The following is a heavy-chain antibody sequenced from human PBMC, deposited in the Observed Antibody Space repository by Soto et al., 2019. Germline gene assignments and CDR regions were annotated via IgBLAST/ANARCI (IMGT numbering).Heavy chain of an antibody. J-gene: IGHJ4*02. V-gene: IGHV3-74*01. Sequence: EVQLVESGGGLVQPGGSLRLSCAASGFTFSSYWMHWVRQAPGKGLVWVSRINSDGSSTSYADSVKGRFTISRDNAKHTLYPQMNSLRAEDTVVYYCAGGVTAHFDYWGQGTLVTVSS. D-gene: IGHD5-18*01. CDR2: INSDGSST. CDR3: AGGVTAHFDY. CDR1: GFTFSSYW.